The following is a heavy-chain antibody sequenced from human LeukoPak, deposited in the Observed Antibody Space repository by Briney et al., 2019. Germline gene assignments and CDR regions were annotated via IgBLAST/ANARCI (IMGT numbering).Heavy chain of an antibody. CDR1: GGSISSSSYY. CDR3: ARALSYDTYYMDV. CDR2: IYYSGST. V-gene: IGHV4-39*01. Sequence: PSETLSLTCTVSGGSISSSSYYWGWIRQPPGKGLEWIGSIYYSGSTYYNPSLKSRVTISVDTSKNQFSLKLSSVTAADTAVYYCARALSYDTYYMDVWGKGTTVTVSS. J-gene: IGHJ6*03. D-gene: IGHD1-26*01.